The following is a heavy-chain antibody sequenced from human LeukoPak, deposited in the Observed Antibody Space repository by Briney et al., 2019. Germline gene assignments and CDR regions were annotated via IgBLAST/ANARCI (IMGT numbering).Heavy chain of an antibody. CDR3: ARGEDFERYYLAY. CDR2: IYYTGTT. V-gene: IGHV4-61*01. J-gene: IGHJ4*02. CDR1: GDSISSGTYY. Sequence: KPSETLSLTCTVSGDSISSGTYYWIWIRQPAGKGLEWIGYIYYTGTTNYNPLFESRATISVDTSKNQFSLKLTSVTAADTAVYFCARGEDFERYYLAYWGQGTLVTVSS. D-gene: IGHD3-9*01.